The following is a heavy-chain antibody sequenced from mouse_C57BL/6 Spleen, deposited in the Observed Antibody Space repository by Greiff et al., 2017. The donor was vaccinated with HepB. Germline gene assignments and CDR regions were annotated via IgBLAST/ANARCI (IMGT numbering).Heavy chain of an antibody. CDR3: ARHYYDYDRFAY. V-gene: IGHV5-6*01. J-gene: IGHJ3*01. CDR2: ISSGGSYT. Sequence: EVQGVESGGDLVKPGGSLKLSCAASGFTFSSYGMSWVRQTPDKRLEWVATISSGGSYTYYPDSVKGRFTISRDNAKNTLYLQMSSLKSEDTAMYYCARHYYDYDRFAYWGQGTLVTVSA. D-gene: IGHD2-4*01. CDR1: GFTFSSYG.